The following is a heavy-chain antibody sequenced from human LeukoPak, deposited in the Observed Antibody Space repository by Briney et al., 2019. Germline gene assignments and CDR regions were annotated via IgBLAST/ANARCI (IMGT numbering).Heavy chain of an antibody. CDR2: IYYSGST. D-gene: IGHD3-10*01. CDR3: ASPPKPGVRYGAFDI. V-gene: IGHV4-39*07. Sequence: PSETLSLTCTVSGGSISSSSYYWGWIRQPPGKGLEWIGSIYYSGSTNYNPSLKSRVTISVDTSKNQFSLKLSSVTAADTAVYYCASPPKPGVRYGAFDIWGQGTMVTVSS. CDR1: GGSISSSSYY. J-gene: IGHJ3*02.